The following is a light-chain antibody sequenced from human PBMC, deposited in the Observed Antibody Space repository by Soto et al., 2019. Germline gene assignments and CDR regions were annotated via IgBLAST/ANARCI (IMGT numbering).Light chain of an antibody. CDR3: LQDYNYPYT. Sequence: AIRITQPPCSLSSCVGDRVTITCPTSQGIKNDVAWYQQKPGKAPKLLIHVASTLQSGVPSRFSGSGSGTDFTLTISSLQPEDLATYYCLQDYNYPYTFGQGTKVDI. V-gene: IGKV1-6*01. CDR2: VAS. J-gene: IGKJ2*01. CDR1: QGIKND.